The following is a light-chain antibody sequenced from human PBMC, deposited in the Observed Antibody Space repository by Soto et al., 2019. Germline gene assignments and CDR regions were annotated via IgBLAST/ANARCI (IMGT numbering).Light chain of an antibody. CDR2: LEGSGSY. V-gene: IGLV4-60*02. CDR3: GTWDSSTLWV. CDR1: SGHSSYI. Sequence: QLVLTQSSSASASLGPSVKLTCTLRSGHSSYIIAGHQQQPGKALRYLMKLEGSGSYNKGSRVPDRFSGSSSGAERYLTICFLQFDDEADYYCGTWDSSTLWVFGGGTKLTVL. J-gene: IGLJ3*02.